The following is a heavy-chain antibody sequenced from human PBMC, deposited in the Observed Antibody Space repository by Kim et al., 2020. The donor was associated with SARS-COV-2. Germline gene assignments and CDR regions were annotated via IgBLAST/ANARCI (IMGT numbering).Heavy chain of an antibody. Sequence: SVKGRFTISRDNSKNTLYLQMNSLRAEDTAVYYCAKDHCSSTSCYMVFQHWGQGTLVTVSS. V-gene: IGHV3-23*01. CDR3: AKDHCSSTSCYMVFQH. D-gene: IGHD2-2*02. J-gene: IGHJ1*01.